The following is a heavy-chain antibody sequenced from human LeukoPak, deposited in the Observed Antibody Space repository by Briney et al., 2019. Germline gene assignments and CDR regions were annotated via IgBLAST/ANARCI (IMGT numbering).Heavy chain of an antibody. CDR1: GYSFTSYW. V-gene: IGHV5-51*01. Sequence: GESLKISCKGSGYSFTSYWIGWMRQMPGKGLEWMGIIYPGDSDTRYSPSFQGQVTISADKSISTAYLQWSSLKASDTAMYYCARFGAMVRGVISEFDYWGQGTLVTVSS. CDR3: ARFGAMVRGVISEFDY. CDR2: IYPGDSDT. D-gene: IGHD3-10*01. J-gene: IGHJ4*02.